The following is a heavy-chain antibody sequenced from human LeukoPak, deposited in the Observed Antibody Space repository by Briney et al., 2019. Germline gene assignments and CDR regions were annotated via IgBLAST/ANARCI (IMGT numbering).Heavy chain of an antibody. Sequence: GALRLSCAASGFTVSSNYMSWVRQAPGKGLEWVSVIYSGGSTYYADSVKGRFTISRDNSKNTLYLQMNSLRAEDTAVYYCARVQGYCSSTSCTGLDYWGQGTLVTVSS. CDR2: IYSGGST. D-gene: IGHD2-2*01. CDR3: ARVQGYCSSTSCTGLDY. V-gene: IGHV3-66*01. J-gene: IGHJ4*02. CDR1: GFTVSSNY.